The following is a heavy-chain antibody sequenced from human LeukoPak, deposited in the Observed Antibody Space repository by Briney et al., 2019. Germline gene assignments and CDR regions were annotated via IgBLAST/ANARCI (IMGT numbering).Heavy chain of an antibody. CDR3: ARDTVTTLVYYYYGMDV. D-gene: IGHD4-17*01. V-gene: IGHV3-7*01. CDR2: IKQDGSEK. CDR1: GFTFSSYW. Sequence: GGSLRLSCAASGFTFSSYWMSWAGRPPGRGRDGVAKIKQDGSEKYYVDSVKGRFTISRDNAKNSLYLQMNSLRAEDTAVYYCARDTVTTLVYYYYGMDVWGQGTTVTVSS. J-gene: IGHJ6*02.